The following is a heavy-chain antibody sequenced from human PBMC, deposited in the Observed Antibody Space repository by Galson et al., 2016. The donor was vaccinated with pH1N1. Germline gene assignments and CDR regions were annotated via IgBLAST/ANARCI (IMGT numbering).Heavy chain of an antibody. Sequence: LRLSCAASEFIFSNKWMHWLRQSPGKGLDYVSTIHTNGGSTDYANSVKGRFTVSRDDSKNTLYLQMSSLRTEDTAIYFCVKEGVSGTSGPFTWGQGTLVTVSS. CDR2: IHTNGGST. V-gene: IGHV3-64D*06. CDR3: VKEGVSGTSGPFT. CDR1: EFIFSNKW. J-gene: IGHJ5*02. D-gene: IGHD1/OR15-1a*01.